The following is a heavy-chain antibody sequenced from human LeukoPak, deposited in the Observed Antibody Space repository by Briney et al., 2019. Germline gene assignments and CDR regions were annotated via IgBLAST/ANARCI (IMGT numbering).Heavy chain of an antibody. D-gene: IGHD3-16*01. V-gene: IGHV4-38-2*02. CDR2: IYHSGST. J-gene: IGHJ6*03. Sequence: SETLSLTCTVSGYSISSGYYWGWIRQPPGKGLEWIGSIYHSGSTYYNPSLKSRVTISVDTSKNQFSLKLSSVTAADTAVYYCARDGGAAYYYYYMDVWGKGTTVTVSS. CDR1: GYSISSGYY. CDR3: ARDGGAAYYYYYMDV.